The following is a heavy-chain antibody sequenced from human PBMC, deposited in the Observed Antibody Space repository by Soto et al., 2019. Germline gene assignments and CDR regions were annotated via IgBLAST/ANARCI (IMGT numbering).Heavy chain of an antibody. CDR2: IYHSGST. CDR3: AGYNWNYYFDP. CDR1: CGSVRDGSYY. J-gene: IGHJ5*02. V-gene: IGHV4-61*01. Sequence: SETLSLTCTVSCGSVRDGSYYWAWLRQPPGKGLEWIGHIYHSGSTIYNPSLKSRVTISIDTSKSQFSLNLNSMTAADTAVYYCAGYNWNYYFDPWGQGTLVTVSS. D-gene: IGHD1-7*01.